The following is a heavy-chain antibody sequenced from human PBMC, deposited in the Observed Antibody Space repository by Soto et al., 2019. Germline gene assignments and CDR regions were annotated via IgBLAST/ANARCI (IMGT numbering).Heavy chain of an antibody. D-gene: IGHD2-15*01. CDR3: ASAGSCCSGGSCSLGY. V-gene: IGHV1-2*02. CDR2: INPNTGNT. J-gene: IGHJ4*02. CDR1: GYTFSGHF. Sequence: ASVKVSCKTSGYTFSGHFLQWVRQAPGAGPEWMGWINPNTGNTKYGQKFEGRVTMTRDMSSSTAYMELTRLTVDDTAVYFCASAGSCCSGGSCSLGYWGQGSLFTISS.